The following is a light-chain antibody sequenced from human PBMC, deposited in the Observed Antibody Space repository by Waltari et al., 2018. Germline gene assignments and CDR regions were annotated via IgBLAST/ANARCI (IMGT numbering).Light chain of an antibody. CDR2: EDN. CDR1: TLPRKF. V-gene: IGLV3-10*01. J-gene: IGLJ1*01. CDR3: SSVDSSFKGL. Sequence: SYELTQPPSVSVSPGQTARITCYGETLPRKFAYWYQQKSGQAPVWVIFEDNKRPSGIPGRFSGSMSGTTATLTISGAQVEDEADYYCSSVDSSFKGLFGAGTKVTVL.